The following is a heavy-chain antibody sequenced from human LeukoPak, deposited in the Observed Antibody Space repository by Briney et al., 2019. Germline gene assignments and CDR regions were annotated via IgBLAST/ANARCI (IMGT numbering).Heavy chain of an antibody. J-gene: IGHJ4*02. V-gene: IGHV3-30*19. CDR3: ARHLVGAYGAFDY. CDR1: GFTFSSYG. D-gene: IGHD1-26*01. Sequence: GGSLRLSCAASGFTFSSYGMHWVRQAPGKGLEWVAVISYDGSHKYYAGSVRGLFTISRDNSKNTLYLQVNSLRADDTAVYYCARHLVGAYGAFDYWGQGTLVTVSS. CDR2: ISYDGSHK.